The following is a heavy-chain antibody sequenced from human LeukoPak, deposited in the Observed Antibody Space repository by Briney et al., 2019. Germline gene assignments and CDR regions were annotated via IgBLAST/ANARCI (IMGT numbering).Heavy chain of an antibody. CDR3: ARGGSRRFGY. CDR1: GGSISSGSYY. Sequence: SQTLSLTCTVSGGSISSGSYYWSWIRQPAGKGLEWIGRIYTSGSTNYNPSLKSRVTISVDTSKNQFSLKLSSVTAADTAVYYCARGGSRRFGYWGQGTLVTVSS. D-gene: IGHD2-15*01. J-gene: IGHJ4*02. V-gene: IGHV4-61*02. CDR2: IYTSGST.